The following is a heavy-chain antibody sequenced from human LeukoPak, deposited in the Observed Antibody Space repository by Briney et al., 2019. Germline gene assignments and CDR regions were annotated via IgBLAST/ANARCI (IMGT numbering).Heavy chain of an antibody. CDR1: GFSFSSYA. V-gene: IGHV3-23*01. CDR3: ARVFNFPHPFDY. CDR2: ILGGGGST. J-gene: IGHJ4*02. Sequence: QAGGSLRLSCAASGFSFSSYAMTWVRQAPGKGLEWVSGILGGGGSTYYADSVKGRFTISRDNSKNTLYLQMNSLRAEDTAVYYCARVFNFPHPFDYWGQGTLVTVSS.